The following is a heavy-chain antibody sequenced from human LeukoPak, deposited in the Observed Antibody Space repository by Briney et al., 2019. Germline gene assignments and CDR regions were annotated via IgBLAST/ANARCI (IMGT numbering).Heavy chain of an antibody. CDR3: ARHGGDSTVVKPLPIQH. D-gene: IGHD4-23*01. CDR2: INHSGST. Sequence: PSETLSLTCAVYGGSFSGYYWSWIRQPPGKGLEWIGEINHSGSTNYNPSLKSRVTVSVDTSKNQFSLKLSSVTAADTAVYYCARHGGDSTVVKPLPIQHWGQGTLVTVSS. V-gene: IGHV4-34*01. J-gene: IGHJ1*01. CDR1: GGSFSGYY.